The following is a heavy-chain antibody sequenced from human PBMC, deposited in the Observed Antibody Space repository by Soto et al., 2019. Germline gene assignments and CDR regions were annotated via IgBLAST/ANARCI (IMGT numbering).Heavy chain of an antibody. Sequence: GESLKISCKGSGYSFTSYWIGWVRQMPGKGLEWMGIIYPGDSDTRYSPSFQGQVTISADKSISTAYLQWSSLKASDTAMYYCASPAGACSSNSSYTHYYNSYMEVWCKGTTVPVSS. CDR1: GYSFTSYW. D-gene: IGHD2-2*01. CDR3: ASPAGACSSNSSYTHYYNSYMEV. J-gene: IGHJ6*03. V-gene: IGHV5-51*01. CDR2: IYPGDSDT.